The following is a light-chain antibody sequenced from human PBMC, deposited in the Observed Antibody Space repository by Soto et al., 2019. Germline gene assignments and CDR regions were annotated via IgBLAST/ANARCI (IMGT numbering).Light chain of an antibody. CDR3: QQYNRPSPGT. CDR1: QSISRW. V-gene: IGKV1-5*03. Sequence: DIQMTQSPSTLSASIGDRVTITCRASQSISRWLAWYQQKPGKAPHLLMYEASNLQSGVPSRFSGSGSGTEFTLAISSLQPDDYATYYCQQYNRPSPGTFGGGTKVEI. CDR2: EAS. J-gene: IGKJ4*01.